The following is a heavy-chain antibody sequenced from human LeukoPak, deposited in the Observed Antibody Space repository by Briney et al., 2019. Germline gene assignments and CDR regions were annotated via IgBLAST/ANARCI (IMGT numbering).Heavy chain of an antibody. Sequence: GGSLRLSCAASGFTLSRYSMNWVRQAPGKGLEWVSYISSGGSTIYYADSVRGRFTISRDTAKNSLYLEMNSLRDEDTAMYYCVRGDQEASEPAFDYWGQGTLVTVSS. J-gene: IGHJ4*02. CDR2: ISSGGSTI. CDR1: GFTLSRYS. D-gene: IGHD1-14*01. V-gene: IGHV3-48*02. CDR3: VRGDQEASEPAFDY.